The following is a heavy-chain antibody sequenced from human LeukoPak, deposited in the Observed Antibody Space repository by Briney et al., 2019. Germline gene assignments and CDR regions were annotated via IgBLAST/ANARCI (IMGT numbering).Heavy chain of an antibody. CDR2: IYYSGST. CDR1: GGSISSYY. V-gene: IGHV4-59*01. Sequence: SETLSLTCTVSGGSISSYYWSWIRQPPGKGLEWIGYIYYSGSTNYNPSLKSRVIISVDTSKNQFSLKLSSVTAADTAVYYCARVRDGYVLDYWGQGTLVTVSS. D-gene: IGHD5-24*01. CDR3: ARVRDGYVLDY. J-gene: IGHJ4*02.